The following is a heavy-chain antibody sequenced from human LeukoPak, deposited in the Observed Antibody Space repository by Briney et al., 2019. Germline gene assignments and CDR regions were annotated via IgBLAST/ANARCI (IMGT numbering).Heavy chain of an antibody. CDR1: GYSFTSYW. CDR3: ARLGCSSTSCYYYGMDV. V-gene: IGHV5-51*01. J-gene: IGHJ6*02. D-gene: IGHD2-2*01. CDR2: IYPGDSDT. Sequence: ESLKISCKGSGYSFTSYWIGWVRQMPGKGLEWMGIIYPGDSDTRYSPSFQGQVTISADKSISTAYLQWSSLKASDTAMYYCARLGCSSTSCYYYGMDVWGQGTTVTVSS.